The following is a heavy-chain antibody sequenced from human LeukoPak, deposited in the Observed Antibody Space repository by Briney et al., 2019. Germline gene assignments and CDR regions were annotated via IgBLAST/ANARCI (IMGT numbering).Heavy chain of an antibody. CDR1: GFTFSSYS. Sequence: GGSLRLSCAASGFTFSSYSMNWVRQAPGKGLEWVSSISSTSSYIFYADSVEGRFIISKDNAKNSLYLQMNSLRAEDTAVYYCARDPAAGREYYFDYWGQGTLVTVSS. CDR3: ARDPAAGREYYFDY. D-gene: IGHD6-13*01. J-gene: IGHJ4*02. V-gene: IGHV3-21*01. CDR2: ISSTSSYI.